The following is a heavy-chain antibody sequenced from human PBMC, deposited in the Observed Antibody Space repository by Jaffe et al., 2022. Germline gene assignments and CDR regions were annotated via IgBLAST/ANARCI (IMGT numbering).Heavy chain of an antibody. CDR2: IRYDGSNK. V-gene: IGHV3-30*02. CDR1: GFTFSSYG. Sequence: QVQLVESGGGVVQPGGSLRLSCAASGFTFSSYGMHWVRQAPGKGLEWVAFIRYDGSNKYYADSVKGRFTISRDNSKNTLYLQMNSLRAEDTAVYYCAKDAAEYCSSTSCYFWDPAYYYYYYMDVWGKGTTVTVSS. D-gene: IGHD2-2*01. J-gene: IGHJ6*03. CDR3: AKDAAEYCSSTSCYFWDPAYYYYYYMDV.